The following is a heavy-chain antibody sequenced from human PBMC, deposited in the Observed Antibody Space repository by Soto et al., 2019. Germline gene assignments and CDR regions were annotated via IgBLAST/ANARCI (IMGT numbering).Heavy chain of an antibody. V-gene: IGHV3-23*01. CDR3: AKLSVRGVIGYFDY. D-gene: IGHD3-10*01. CDR1: GFTFSSYA. Sequence: PGGSLRLSCAASGFTFSSYAMSWVRQAPGKGLEWVSAISGSGGSTYYADSGKGRFTISRDNSKNTLYLQMNSLRAEDTAVYYCAKLSVRGVIGYFDYWGQGTLVTVSS. J-gene: IGHJ4*02. CDR2: ISGSGGST.